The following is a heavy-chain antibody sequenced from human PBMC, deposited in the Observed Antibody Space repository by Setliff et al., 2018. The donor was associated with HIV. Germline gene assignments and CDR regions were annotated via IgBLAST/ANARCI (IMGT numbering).Heavy chain of an antibody. Sequence: PSETLSPTCAVYGGSFSGYYWTWIRQPTWKGLAWIGDINHSGSPTYDPSLKGRVTILVDTSKNQFSLKLRSVTAADTAVYYCARGGSSNWYEGYFDYWGQGTLVTVSS. CDR2: INHSGSP. CDR3: ARGGSSNWYEGYFDY. CDR1: GGSFSGYY. V-gene: IGHV4-34*01. J-gene: IGHJ4*02. D-gene: IGHD2-2*01.